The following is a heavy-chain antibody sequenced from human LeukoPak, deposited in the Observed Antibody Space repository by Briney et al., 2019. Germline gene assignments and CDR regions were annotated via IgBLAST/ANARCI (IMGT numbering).Heavy chain of an antibody. CDR2: IRSKANSYAT. J-gene: IGHJ4*02. CDR3: TSCGGDCYSGFDD. Sequence: PGGSLRLSCAASGFTFSGSAMHWVRQASGKGLKWVGRIRSKANSYATAYAASVKGRFTISRDDSKNTAYLQMNSLKTEDTAVYYCTSCGGDCYSGFDDWGQGTLVTVSS. V-gene: IGHV3-73*01. CDR1: GFTFSGSA. D-gene: IGHD2-21*02.